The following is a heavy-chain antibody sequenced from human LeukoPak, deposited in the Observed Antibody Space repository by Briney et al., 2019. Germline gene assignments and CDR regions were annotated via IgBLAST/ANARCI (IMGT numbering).Heavy chain of an antibody. CDR1: GGSISSYY. D-gene: IGHD1-26*01. Sequence: SETLSLTCTVSGGSISSYYWSWIRQPPGKGLEWIGYIYYSGSTNYNPYLKSRVTISVDTSKNQFSLKLSSVTAADTAVYYCARFSTYVGATGFDPWGQGTLVTVSS. V-gene: IGHV4-59*01. CDR2: IYYSGST. CDR3: ARFSTYVGATGFDP. J-gene: IGHJ5*02.